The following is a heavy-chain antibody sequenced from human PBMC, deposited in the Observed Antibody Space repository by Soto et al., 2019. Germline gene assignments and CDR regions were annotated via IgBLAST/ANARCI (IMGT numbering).Heavy chain of an antibody. V-gene: IGHV4-59*01. CDR3: ARELGPFDY. D-gene: IGHD7-27*01. CDR2: IYYSGST. J-gene: IGHJ4*02. CDR1: GRSISIYY. Sequence: PSESLSLTCTVSGRSISIYYWSWIRQPPGKGLEWIGYIYYSGSTNYNPSLKSRVTISVDTSKNQFSLKLSSVTAADTAVYYCARELGPFDYWGQGPLVTVSS.